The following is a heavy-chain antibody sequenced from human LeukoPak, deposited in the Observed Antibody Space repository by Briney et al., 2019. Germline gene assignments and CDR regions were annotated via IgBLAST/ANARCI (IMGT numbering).Heavy chain of an antibody. CDR1: GGSISSYY. J-gene: IGHJ3*02. V-gene: IGHV4-59*01. Sequence: PSETLSLTCTVSGGSISSYYWSWIGQPPGKGLEWIGYIYYSGSTNYNPSLKSRVTISVDTSKNQFSLKLSSVTAADTAVYYCARGDGCSSTVCAFDIWGQGTMVTVSS. D-gene: IGHD2-2*01. CDR3: ARGDGCSSTVCAFDI. CDR2: IYYSGST.